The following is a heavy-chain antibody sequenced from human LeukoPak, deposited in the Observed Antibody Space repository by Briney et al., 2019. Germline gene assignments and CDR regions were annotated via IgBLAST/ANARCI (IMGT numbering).Heavy chain of an antibody. CDR1: GGSFSGYY. CDR2: INHSGST. CDR3: ARRGRSSSWYARGAFDI. J-gene: IGHJ3*02. Sequence: SETLSLTCAVYGGSFSGYYWSWIRQPPGKGLEWIGEINHSGSTNYNPSLKSRVTISVDTSKNQFSLKLSSVTAADTAVYHCARRGRSSSWYARGAFDIWGQGTMVTVSS. D-gene: IGHD6-13*01. V-gene: IGHV4-34*01.